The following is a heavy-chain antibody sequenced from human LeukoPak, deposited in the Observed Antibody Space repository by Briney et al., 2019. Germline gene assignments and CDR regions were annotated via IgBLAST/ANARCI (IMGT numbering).Heavy chain of an antibody. CDR2: ITASGGST. Sequence: GGSLRLSCVVSGFTFTSYAMDWVRQAPGKGLEWVSGITASGGSTYYADSVKGRFTVSRDNSKNTLYLQMNGLRAEDTAVYYCAKRGEDPVDLDYWGQGTLVTVSS. V-gene: IGHV3-23*01. D-gene: IGHD3-16*01. CDR1: GFTFTSYA. CDR3: AKRGEDPVDLDY. J-gene: IGHJ4*02.